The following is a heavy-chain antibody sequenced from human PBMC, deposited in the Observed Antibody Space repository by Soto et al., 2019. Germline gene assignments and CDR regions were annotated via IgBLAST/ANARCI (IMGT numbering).Heavy chain of an antibody. D-gene: IGHD5-18*01. V-gene: IGHV1-69*13. Sequence: ASVKVSCKASGGTFSSYAISWVRQAPGQGLEWMGGIIPIFGTANYAQKFQGRVTITADESTSTAYMELSSLRSEDTAVYYCARVKDRYSYGRKPYNWFDPWGQGTLVTVSS. CDR1: GGTFSSYA. J-gene: IGHJ5*02. CDR3: ARVKDRYSYGRKPYNWFDP. CDR2: IIPIFGTA.